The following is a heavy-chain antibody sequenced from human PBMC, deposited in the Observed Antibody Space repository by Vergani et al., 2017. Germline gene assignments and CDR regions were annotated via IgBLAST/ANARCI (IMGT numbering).Heavy chain of an antibody. CDR2: INPSGGST. CDR1: GYTFTNYY. CDR3: AKDMGLDVGSGWPFDY. V-gene: IGHV1-46*01. Sequence: QVQLVQSGAEAKKPGASVKVSCKTSGYTFTNYYMHWVRQAPGQGLEWMGIINPSGGSTSYAQKFQGRVTMTRDTSTSTVYMELNSLRAEDTAVYYCAKDMGLDVGSGWPFDYWGQGTLVTVSS. J-gene: IGHJ4*02. D-gene: IGHD6-19*01.